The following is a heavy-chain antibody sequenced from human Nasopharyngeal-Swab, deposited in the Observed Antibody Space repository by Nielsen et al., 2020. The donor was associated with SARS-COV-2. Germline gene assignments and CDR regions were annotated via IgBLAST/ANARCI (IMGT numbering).Heavy chain of an antibody. CDR3: AKDRYCSGGACYFNGFDS. D-gene: IGHD2-15*01. J-gene: IGHJ4*02. CDR1: RFTFSTYA. V-gene: IGHV3-23*01. CDR2: VSGTGHTT. Sequence: LSSSPSRFTFSTYARSWVRHAPGKGLEWVSSVSGTGHTTKYTDSVKGLFTISRDNSEKKVYLEMHSLRAEDTAVYYCAKDRYCSGGACYFNGFDSWGQGTLVTVSS.